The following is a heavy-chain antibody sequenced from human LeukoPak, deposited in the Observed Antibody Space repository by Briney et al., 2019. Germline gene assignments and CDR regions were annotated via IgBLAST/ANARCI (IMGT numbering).Heavy chain of an antibody. Sequence: PGGSLRLPCAXSXXTFSSYWMNWVRQAPGKGLEWVANINGDGRDKYYVGSVRGRFTISRDNADNALYLQMNSLRGDDTALYYCARGVDSAIDWWGQGTLVTVSS. V-gene: IGHV3-7*01. CDR2: INGDGRDK. J-gene: IGHJ4*02. CDR3: ARGVDSAIDW. CDR1: XXTFSSYW. D-gene: IGHD3-9*01.